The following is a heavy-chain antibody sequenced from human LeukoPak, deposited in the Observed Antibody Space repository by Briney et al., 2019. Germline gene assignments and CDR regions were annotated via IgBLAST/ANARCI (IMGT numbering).Heavy chain of an antibody. J-gene: IGHJ4*02. CDR3: AKGGFSGWYPFDY. D-gene: IGHD6-19*01. V-gene: IGHV3-23*01. Sequence: GSLRLSCAASGFTFRSYGMSWVRQAPGKGLEWVSAISGSGGSTYYADSVKGRFTISRDNSKNTLYVQMNSLRGEDTAVYYCAKGGFSGWYPFDYWGQGTLVTVSS. CDR1: GFTFRSYG. CDR2: ISGSGGST.